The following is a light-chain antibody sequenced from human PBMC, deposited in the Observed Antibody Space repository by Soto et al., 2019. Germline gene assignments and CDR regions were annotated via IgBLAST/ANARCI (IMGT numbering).Light chain of an antibody. J-gene: IGLJ1*01. V-gene: IGLV2-14*01. CDR3: SSYTSSSTLV. CDR1: SSDVGNYNY. CDR2: EVS. Sequence: QSALTQPASVSGSPGQSITLSCTGTSSDVGNYNYVSWYQQHPDKAPKLMIYEVSDRPSGVSYRFSGSKSGNTASLTISGLQAEEEADYYCSSYTSSSTLVFGTGTKVTVL.